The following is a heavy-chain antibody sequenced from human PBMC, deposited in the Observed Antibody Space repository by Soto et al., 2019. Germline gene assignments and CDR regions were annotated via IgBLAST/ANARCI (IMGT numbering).Heavy chain of an antibody. D-gene: IGHD3-22*01. J-gene: IGHJ4*02. CDR3: SRVPRDYDSSGYYSPLFLDY. Sequence: PSETLSLTCTVSGGSISSGDYYWSWIRQPPGKGLEWIGYIYYSGSTYYNPSLKSRVTISVDTSKNQFSLKLSSVTAADTAVYYCSRVPRDYDSSGYYSPLFLDYWGQGTLVTVSS. CDR1: GGSISSGDYY. CDR2: IYYSGST. V-gene: IGHV4-30-4*01.